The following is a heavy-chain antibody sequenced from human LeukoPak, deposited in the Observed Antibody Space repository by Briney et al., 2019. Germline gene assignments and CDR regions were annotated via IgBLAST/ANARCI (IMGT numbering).Heavy chain of an antibody. D-gene: IGHD6-6*01. V-gene: IGHV4-34*01. CDR2: INHSGST. Sequence: SETLSLACAVYGGSFSGYYWSWIRQPPGKGLEWIGEINHSGSTNYNPSLKSRVTISVDTSKNQFSLKLSSVTAADTAVYYCARGQSISSIAARGGDYWGQGTLVTVSS. CDR3: ARGQSISSIAARGGDY. J-gene: IGHJ4*02. CDR1: GGSFSGYY.